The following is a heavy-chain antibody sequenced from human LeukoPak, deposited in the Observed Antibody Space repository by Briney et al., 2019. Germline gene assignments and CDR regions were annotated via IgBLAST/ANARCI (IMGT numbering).Heavy chain of an antibody. CDR2: IYYSGST. V-gene: IGHV4-59*12. J-gene: IGHJ6*02. CDR1: GGSISSYY. Sequence: SETLSLTCTVSGGSISSYYWSWIRQPPGKGLEWIGYIYYSGSTNYNPSLKSRVTISVDTSKNQFSLKLSSVTAADTAVYYCARGYKQQLVYGMDVWGQGTTVTVSS. D-gene: IGHD6-13*01. CDR3: ARGYKQQLVYGMDV.